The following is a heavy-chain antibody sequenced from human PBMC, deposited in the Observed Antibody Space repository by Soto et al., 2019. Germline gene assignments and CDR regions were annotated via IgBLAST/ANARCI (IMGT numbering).Heavy chain of an antibody. D-gene: IGHD5-12*01. Sequence: GGSLRLSCAASGFTFSSYAMSWVRQAPGKGLEWVSAISGSGGSTYYADSVKGRFTISRDNSKNTLYLQMNSLRAEDTAVYYCATSPEWHDGPTISYWYFDLWGRGTLVTVSS. CDR1: GFTFSSYA. CDR2: ISGSGGST. V-gene: IGHV3-23*01. J-gene: IGHJ2*01. CDR3: ATSPEWHDGPTISYWYFDL.